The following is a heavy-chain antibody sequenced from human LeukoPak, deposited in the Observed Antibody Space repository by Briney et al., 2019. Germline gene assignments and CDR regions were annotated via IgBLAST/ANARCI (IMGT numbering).Heavy chain of an antibody. CDR1: GYTFTGYY. D-gene: IGHD3-22*01. V-gene: IGHV1-24*01. J-gene: IGHJ4*02. Sequence: ASVKVSCKASGYTFTGYYMHWVRQAPGKGLEWMGGFDPEDGETIYAQKFQGRVTMTEDTSTDTAYMELSSLRSEDTAVYYCATYDSSGYHKRSFDYWGQGTLVTVSS. CDR3: ATYDSSGYHKRSFDY. CDR2: FDPEDGET.